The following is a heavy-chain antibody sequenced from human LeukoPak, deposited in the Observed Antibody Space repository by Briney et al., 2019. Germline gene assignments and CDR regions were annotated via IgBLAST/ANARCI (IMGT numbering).Heavy chain of an antibody. J-gene: IGHJ4*02. Sequence: GGSLRLSCAASGFTFSSYEMNWVRQAPGKGLEWVSYIDSSGSTMYYADSVKGRFTISRDNAKNSLYLQMNSLRAEDTAVYYCAKDNPVLSYVKGGFDYWGQGTLVTVSS. CDR1: GFTFSSYE. V-gene: IGHV3-48*03. CDR3: AKDNPVLSYVKGGFDY. CDR2: IDSSGSTM. D-gene: IGHD5-18*01.